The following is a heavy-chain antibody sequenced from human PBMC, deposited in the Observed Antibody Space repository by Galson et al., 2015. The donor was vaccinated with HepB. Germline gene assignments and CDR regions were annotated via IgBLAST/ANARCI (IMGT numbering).Heavy chain of an antibody. J-gene: IGHJ4*02. D-gene: IGHD3-22*01. Sequence: SVKVSCKASGYTFTGYYMHWVRQAPGQGLEWMGWINPNSGGTNYAQKFQGRVTMTRDTSISTAYMELSRLRSDDTAVYYCARGNSLYDSSGYGWFDYWGQGTLVTVSS. CDR1: GYTFTGYY. V-gene: IGHV1-2*02. CDR3: ARGNSLYDSSGYGWFDY. CDR2: INPNSGGT.